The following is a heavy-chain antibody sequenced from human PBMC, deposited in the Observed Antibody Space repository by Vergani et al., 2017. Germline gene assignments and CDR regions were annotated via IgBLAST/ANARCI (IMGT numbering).Heavy chain of an antibody. V-gene: IGHV2-26*01. CDR2: IFSNDEK. CDR1: GFSLSNARMG. Sequence: QITLKESGPTLVKPTETLTLTCTVSGFSLSNARMGVSWIRQPPGKALEWLAHIFSNDEKSYSTSLKSRLTISKDTSKSQVVLTMTNMDPVDTATYYCARIQDNWNYDWFDPWGQGTLVTVSS. J-gene: IGHJ5*02. CDR3: ARIQDNWNYDWFDP. D-gene: IGHD1-7*01.